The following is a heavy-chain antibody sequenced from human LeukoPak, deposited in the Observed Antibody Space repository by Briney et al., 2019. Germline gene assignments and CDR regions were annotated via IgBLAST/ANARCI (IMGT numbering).Heavy chain of an antibody. CDR1: GFTFSTYA. CDR3: VRAEAGRVFAS. D-gene: IGHD6-19*01. Sequence: GGSLRLSCSASGFTFSTYAMHWVRQAPGRGLEYVALISTNGGSTYYADSVKGRFTISRDNSKNTLYLQMRSLRAEDTAVYYCVRAEAGRVFASWGQGTLVSVSS. J-gene: IGHJ4*02. V-gene: IGHV3-64D*09. CDR2: ISTNGGST.